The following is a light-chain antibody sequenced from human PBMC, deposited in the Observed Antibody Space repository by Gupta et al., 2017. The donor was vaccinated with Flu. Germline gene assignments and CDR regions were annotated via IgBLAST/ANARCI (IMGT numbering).Light chain of an antibody. CDR2: DAS. CDR3: QQRSNWPLLT. J-gene: IGKJ4*01. V-gene: IGKV3-11*01. CDR1: QSVSSY. Sequence: IVLTQSPATLSLSPGERATLSCRASQSVSSYLAWYQQKPGQAPRLLIYDASNRATGIPARFSGSGYGTDFTLTISSREPEDFAVYYCQQRSNWPLLTFGGGTKVEIK.